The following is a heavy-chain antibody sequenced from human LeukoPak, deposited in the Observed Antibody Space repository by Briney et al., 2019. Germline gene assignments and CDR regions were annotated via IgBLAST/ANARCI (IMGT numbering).Heavy chain of an antibody. J-gene: IGHJ4*02. CDR3: AKAGYSSGWYLYYFDY. D-gene: IGHD6-19*01. CDR2: ISGSGGSA. V-gene: IGHV3-23*01. Sequence: GGSLRLSCAASGFTFSSYAMSWVRQAPGEGLEWVSAISGSGGSAYYADSVKGRFTISRDNSKNTLYLQVNSLRAEDTAVYYCAKAGYSSGWYLYYFDYWGQGTLVTVSS. CDR1: GFTFSSYA.